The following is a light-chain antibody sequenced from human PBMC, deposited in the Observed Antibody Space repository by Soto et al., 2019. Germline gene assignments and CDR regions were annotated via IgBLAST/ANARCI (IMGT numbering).Light chain of an antibody. V-gene: IGKV1-27*01. CDR2: AAS. CDR1: QAIYNY. Sequence: DIQMTQSPSSLSASVGDRVTITCRARQAIYNYLAWYQQKPGKVPTLLISAASTLQSGVRSRFSGSGSGTDFTLTISSLQPEDVATYYCQKFSAVPTFGGGTKVEI. CDR3: QKFSAVPT. J-gene: IGKJ4*01.